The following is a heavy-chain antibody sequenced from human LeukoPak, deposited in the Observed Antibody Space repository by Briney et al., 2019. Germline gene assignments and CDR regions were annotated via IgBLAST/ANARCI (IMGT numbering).Heavy chain of an antibody. CDR3: ARGDSSGYSLVY. V-gene: IGHV4-30-2*01. D-gene: IGHD3-22*01. CDR2: IYHSGST. CDR1: GGSISSGGYS. Sequence: PSETLSLTCAVSGGSISSGGYSWSWIRQPPGKGLEWIGYIYHSGSTYYNPSLKSRPTISVDRSKNQFSLKLSSVTAADPGVYYCARGDSSGYSLVYWGQGTMVTVSS. J-gene: IGHJ4*02.